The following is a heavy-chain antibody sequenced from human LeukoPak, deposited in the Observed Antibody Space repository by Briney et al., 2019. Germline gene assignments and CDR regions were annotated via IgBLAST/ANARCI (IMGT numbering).Heavy chain of an antibody. D-gene: IGHD5-24*01. Sequence: SETLSLTCTVSGGSISSSSYYWGWLRQPPGQGLEWIVSIYYSGSTYYNPSLKGRITISVYTSKNQFSLKVSSVTAADTAVYYCARTIEMATITFFDYWGQGSLGTVS. V-gene: IGHV4-39*01. CDR1: GGSISSSSYY. CDR2: IYYSGST. J-gene: IGHJ4*02. CDR3: ARTIEMATITFFDY.